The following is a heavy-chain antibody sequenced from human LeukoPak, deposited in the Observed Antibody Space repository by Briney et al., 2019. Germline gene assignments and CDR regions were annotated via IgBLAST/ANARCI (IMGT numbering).Heavy chain of an antibody. D-gene: IGHD3-10*01. CDR1: GGSFSGYY. Sequence: SETLSLTCAAYGGSFSGYYWSWIRQPPGKGLEWIGEINHSGSTNYNPSLKSRVTISVDTSKNQFSLKLSSVTAADTAVYYCARGYRVYYGSGSYIHWGQGTLVTVSS. V-gene: IGHV4-34*01. CDR3: ARGYRVYYGSGSYIH. CDR2: INHSGST. J-gene: IGHJ4*02.